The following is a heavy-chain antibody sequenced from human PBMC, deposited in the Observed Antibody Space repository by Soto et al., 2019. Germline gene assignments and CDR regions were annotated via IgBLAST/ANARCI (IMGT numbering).Heavy chain of an antibody. CDR3: ARSYRDSYEH. D-gene: IGHD4-17*01. V-gene: IGHV4-4*07. J-gene: IGHJ1*01. CDR1: GGSISNNY. Sequence: SETLSLTCNVSGGSISNNYWTWIRQPAGKGLEWIGRIYSNGRTNFNPSLKSRISMSVDTSKNQFSLKLTSVTAADTAVYYCARSYRDSYEHWGQGTLVTVSS. CDR2: IYSNGRT.